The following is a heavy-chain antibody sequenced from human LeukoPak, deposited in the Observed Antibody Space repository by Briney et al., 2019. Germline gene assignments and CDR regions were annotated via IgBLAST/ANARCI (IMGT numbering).Heavy chain of an antibody. CDR2: ISGSGGST. J-gene: IGHJ4*02. Sequence: GGSLRLSCAASGFTFSSYWMSWVHQAPGKGLEWVSAISGSGGSTYYADSVKGRFTISRDNSKNTLYLQMNSLRAEDTAVYYCASLPHPTYYFDYWGQGTLVTVSS. CDR1: GFTFSSYW. V-gene: IGHV3-23*01. CDR3: ASLPHPTYYFDY. D-gene: IGHD1-1*01.